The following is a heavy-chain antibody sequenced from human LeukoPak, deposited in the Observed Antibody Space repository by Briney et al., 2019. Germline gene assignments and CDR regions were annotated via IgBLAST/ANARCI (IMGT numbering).Heavy chain of an antibody. D-gene: IGHD3-16*02. Sequence: ASVTVSCTASVYTFTNYAMNWVRQAPGQGLEWMGWIHPNTGNPTYAQGFTGRFVFSLDTSVGTTYLQISSLKTEDTAVYYCARAYQTLGGLSLPDHWGQGTPVAVSS. V-gene: IGHV7-4-1*02. CDR1: VYTFTNYA. CDR3: ARAYQTLGGLSLPDH. J-gene: IGHJ5*02. CDR2: IHPNTGNP.